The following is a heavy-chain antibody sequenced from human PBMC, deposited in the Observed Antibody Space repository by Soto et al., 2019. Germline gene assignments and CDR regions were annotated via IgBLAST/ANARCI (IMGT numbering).Heavy chain of an antibody. J-gene: IGHJ3*02. D-gene: IGHD6-19*01. CDR2: ISSDGAVA. CDR3: TKATVAGAKAFDI. CDR1: GFTFSNHN. Sequence: GGSLRLSCSASGFTFSNHNMRWVRQAPGKGLEYVSTISSDGAVAYYADSVKGRFTISRDNSKNTLYLQMTSLRPEDSAVYYCTKATVAGAKAFDIWGQGTMVTVSS. V-gene: IGHV3-64D*06.